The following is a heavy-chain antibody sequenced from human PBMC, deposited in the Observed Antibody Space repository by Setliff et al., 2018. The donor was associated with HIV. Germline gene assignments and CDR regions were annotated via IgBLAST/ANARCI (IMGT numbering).Heavy chain of an antibody. D-gene: IGHD1-26*01. CDR2: ITSYNGST. Sequence: RASVKVSCKASGYTFSNYGITWVRQAPGQGLEWMGWITSYNGSTNYAKKFKGRVTMTTDTSTSIAYMELKSLRSEDTAVYYCARDHHSGRGSNFPWYSDLWGRGTLVTVSS. V-gene: IGHV1-18*01. J-gene: IGHJ2*01. CDR1: GYTFSNYG. CDR3: ARDHHSGRGSNFPWYSDL.